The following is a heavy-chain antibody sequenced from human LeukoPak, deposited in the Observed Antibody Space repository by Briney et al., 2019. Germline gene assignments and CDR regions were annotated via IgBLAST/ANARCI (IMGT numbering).Heavy chain of an antibody. CDR3: ARDGHPFDL. J-gene: IGHJ4*02. CDR2: INQDGSEK. Sequence: PGGSLRLSCAASGFRFSSYWMSWVRQAPGKGLVWVANINQDGSEKYYVDSVKGRFTISRDNAKNSLYLQMNSLRAEDTAVYYCARDGHPFDLWGQGTLVTVAS. V-gene: IGHV3-7*01. CDR1: GFRFSSYW.